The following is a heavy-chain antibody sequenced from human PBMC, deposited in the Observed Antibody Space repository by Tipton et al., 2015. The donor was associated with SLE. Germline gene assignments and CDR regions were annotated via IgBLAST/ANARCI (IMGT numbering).Heavy chain of an antibody. V-gene: IGHV4-59*12. Sequence: TLSLTCTVSGGSLSSYYWSWIRQSPEKGLEWIGYLSYSGSTNYNPSLESRVTISVDTSKNQFSLRLSSVTAADTAMFYCASGTLEWSHEPDYWGQGTLVTVSS. CDR3: ASGTLEWSHEPDY. CDR2: LSYSGST. CDR1: GGSLSSYY. J-gene: IGHJ4*02. D-gene: IGHD3-3*01.